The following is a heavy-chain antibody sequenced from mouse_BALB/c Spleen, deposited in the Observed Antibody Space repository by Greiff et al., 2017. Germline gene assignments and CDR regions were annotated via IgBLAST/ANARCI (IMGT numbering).Heavy chain of an antibody. CDR2: IYPGDGDT. D-gene: IGHD1-1*01. Sequence: QVQLKQSGAELVRPGSSVKISCKASGYAFSSYWMNWVKQRPGQGLEWIGQIYPGDGDTNYNGKFKGKATLTADKSSSTAYMQLSSLTSEDSAVYFCARGGLLPYFDYWGQGTTLTVSS. CDR1: GYAFSSYW. J-gene: IGHJ2*01. V-gene: IGHV1-80*01. CDR3: ARGGLLPYFDY.